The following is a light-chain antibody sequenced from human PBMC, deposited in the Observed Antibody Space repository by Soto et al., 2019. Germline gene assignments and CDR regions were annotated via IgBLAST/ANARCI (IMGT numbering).Light chain of an antibody. CDR1: ESVSSN. Sequence: EIVMAPSPAPLSVSPGERATLPCRASESVSSNLAWYQQKPGQAPRLLIYSASTRATGIPARFSGSGSGTEFTLTIRRLEPEDFAVYFCQHCVYPQWTFGPGTKVDIK. CDR3: QHCVYPQWT. J-gene: IGKJ1*01. V-gene: IGKV3-15*01. CDR2: SAS.